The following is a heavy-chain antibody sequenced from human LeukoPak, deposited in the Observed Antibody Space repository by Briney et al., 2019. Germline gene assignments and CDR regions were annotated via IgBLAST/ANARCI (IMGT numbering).Heavy chain of an antibody. CDR1: GFTFDDYA. V-gene: IGHV3-9*03. Sequence: GRSLRLSCAASGFTFDDYAMHWGGQAPGEGLERVSGISWNRGRIEYADSVKGRLTISRDNAKKSLYLQMNSLRAEHMALYYCAKDMFSRGDIVVVPAATAFDIWGQGTMVTVSS. J-gene: IGHJ3*02. D-gene: IGHD2-2*01. CDR3: AKDMFSRGDIVVVPAATAFDI. CDR2: ISWNRGRI.